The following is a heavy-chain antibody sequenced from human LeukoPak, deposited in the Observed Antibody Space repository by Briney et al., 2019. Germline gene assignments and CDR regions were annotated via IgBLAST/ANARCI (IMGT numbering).Heavy chain of an antibody. D-gene: IGHD5-24*01. CDR3: ARAHIGRWLHRKYNWFDP. CDR2: INPSGGST. CDR1: GYTFTSYY. Sequence: GASVKVSCKASGYTFTSYYMHWVRQAPGQGLEWVGIINPSGGSTSYAQKFQGRVTMTRDTSTSTAYMELRSLRSDDTAVYYCARAHIGRWLHRKYNWFDPWGQGTLVTVSS. J-gene: IGHJ5*02. V-gene: IGHV1-46*01.